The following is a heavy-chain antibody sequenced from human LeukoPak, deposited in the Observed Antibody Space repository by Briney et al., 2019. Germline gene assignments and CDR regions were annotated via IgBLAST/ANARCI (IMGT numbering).Heavy chain of an antibody. V-gene: IGHV4-38-2*02. CDR2: IYHSGST. Sequence: SETLSLTCTVSGYSISRGYYWAWIRQPPGKGLEWIGTIYHSGSTYYNVSLESRVTISVDTSKSQFSLKLSSVTAADTAVYYCARESQYYYNSCGNFDYWGQGTLVTVSS. CDR3: ARESQYYYNSCGNFDY. J-gene: IGHJ4*02. CDR1: GYSISRGYY. D-gene: IGHD3-22*01.